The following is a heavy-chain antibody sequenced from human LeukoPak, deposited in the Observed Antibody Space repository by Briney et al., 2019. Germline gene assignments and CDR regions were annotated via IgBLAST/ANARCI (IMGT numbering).Heavy chain of an antibody. CDR2: ISGSGGTT. D-gene: IGHD5-18*01. CDR1: GFTFSNYA. J-gene: IGHJ2*01. CDR3: AKRRGDTATVNWYFDL. V-gene: IGHV3-23*01. Sequence: GGSLRLSCAASGFTFSNYAMTWVRQAPGKGLEWVSRISGSGGTTNYADSVKGRFTISRDNSKSTLYLQMDSLRAEDTAVFYCAKRRGDTATVNWYFDLWGRGTLVTVSS.